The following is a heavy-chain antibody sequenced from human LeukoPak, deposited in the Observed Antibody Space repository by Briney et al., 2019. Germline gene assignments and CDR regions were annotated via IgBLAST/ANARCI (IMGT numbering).Heavy chain of an antibody. Sequence: GGSLRLSCAASGFTFSSYAMHWVRQAPGKGLEWVAVISYDGSNKYYAGSVKGRFTISRDNSKNTLYLQMNSLRAEDTAVYYCARATEGFDYWGQGTLVTVSS. D-gene: IGHD5-12*01. CDR1: GFTFSSYA. CDR3: ARATEGFDY. J-gene: IGHJ4*02. V-gene: IGHV3-30-3*01. CDR2: ISYDGSNK.